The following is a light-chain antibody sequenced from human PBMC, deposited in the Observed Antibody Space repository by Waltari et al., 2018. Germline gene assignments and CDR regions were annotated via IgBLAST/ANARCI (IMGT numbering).Light chain of an antibody. CDR1: PSLLNSNGYNS. Sequence: DIVMTQSPLSLPVTPGEPASISCRSSPSLLNSNGYNSLEWYLQKQGQAPQLLISLGSNRATGVPDRFRGRGSGTDFTLKISRVEAEDVGGYYCMQALQTPPMYTFGQGTKLEIK. CDR3: MQALQTPPMYT. CDR2: LGS. J-gene: IGKJ2*01. V-gene: IGKV2-28*01.